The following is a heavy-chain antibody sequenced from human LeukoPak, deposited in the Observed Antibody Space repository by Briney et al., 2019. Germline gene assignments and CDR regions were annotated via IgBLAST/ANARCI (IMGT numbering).Heavy chain of an antibody. CDR2: LYNDENT. CDR3: ARDQGIFDY. Sequence: PGGSLRLSCAGSGFTVSTNYMNWVRQAPGKGLEWVSILYNDENTFYADFVKGRFTISRDNSKNTVYLQMNSLRAEDSAVYYCARDQGIFDYWGQGTLVTVSS. V-gene: IGHV3-53*01. CDR1: GFTVSTNY. J-gene: IGHJ4*02.